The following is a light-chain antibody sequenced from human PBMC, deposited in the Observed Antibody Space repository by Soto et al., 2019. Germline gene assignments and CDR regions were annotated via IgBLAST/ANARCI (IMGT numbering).Light chain of an antibody. CDR1: SGSIASNY. CDR3: QSYDGSNYVV. J-gene: IGLJ2*01. V-gene: IGLV6-57*02. CDR2: EDN. Sequence: NFMLTQPHSVSESPGKTVTISCTGSSGSIASNYVQWYQQRPGSAPTTVIYEDNQRPSGVPDRFSGSIDSSSNSVSLTISGLKTEDEADYYCQSYDGSNYVVFGGGTKVTVL.